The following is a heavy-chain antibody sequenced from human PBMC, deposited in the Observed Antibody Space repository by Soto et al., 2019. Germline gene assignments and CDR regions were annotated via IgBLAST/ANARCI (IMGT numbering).Heavy chain of an antibody. Sequence: EASVKVSCKASGDTFTSYGISWVRQAPGQGLEWMGWISAYNGNTNYAQKLQGRVTMTTDTSTSTAYMELRSLRSDDTAVYYCARDPLQGYCSSTSCYNAEYLDYWGQGTLVTVSS. J-gene: IGHJ4*02. CDR3: ARDPLQGYCSSTSCYNAEYLDY. D-gene: IGHD2-2*01. CDR1: GDTFTSYG. CDR2: ISAYNGNT. V-gene: IGHV1-18*01.